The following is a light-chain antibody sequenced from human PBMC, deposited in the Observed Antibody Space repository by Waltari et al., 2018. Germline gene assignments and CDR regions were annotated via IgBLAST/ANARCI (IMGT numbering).Light chain of an antibody. CDR1: QDIYKN. CDR3: QQYDVLLPGFT. CDR2: DSS. J-gene: IGKJ3*01. V-gene: IGKV1-33*01. Sequence: DIQMTQSPSSLSASVGDRVTITCQASQDIYKNLNWYRNTTGKAPELLIYDSSNLESGVPSRFSGSGSGADFTFTINSLQPGDFATYYCQQYDVLLPGFTFGPGTTVDLK.